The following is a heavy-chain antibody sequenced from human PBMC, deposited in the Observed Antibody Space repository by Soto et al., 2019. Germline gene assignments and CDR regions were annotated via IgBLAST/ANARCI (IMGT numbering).Heavy chain of an antibody. V-gene: IGHV5-51*01. CDR3: ARVEKDCSSTSCSYYYYYYMDV. J-gene: IGHJ6*03. D-gene: IGHD2-2*01. CDR1: GYSFTSYW. Sequence: GESLNISCKGSGYSFTSYWIGWVRQMPGKGLEWMGIIYPGDSDARYSPSFQGQVTISADKSISTAYLQWSSLKASDTAMYYCARVEKDCSSTSCSYYYYYYMDVWGKGTTVTVSS. CDR2: IYPGDSDA.